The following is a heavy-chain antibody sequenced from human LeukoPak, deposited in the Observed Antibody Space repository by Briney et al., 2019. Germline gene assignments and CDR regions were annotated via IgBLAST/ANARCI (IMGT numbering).Heavy chain of an antibody. CDR1: GFTFSSYA. J-gene: IGHJ4*02. CDR3: ARSASGWGFDD. D-gene: IGHD6-19*01. Sequence: GGSLRLSCAASGFTFSSYAMSWVRQAPEKGLEWVSAISGSGGSTYYADSVKGRFTISRDNSKNTLYLQMNSLRAEDTAAYYCARSASGWGFDDWGQGTLVTVSS. V-gene: IGHV3-23*01. CDR2: ISGSGGST.